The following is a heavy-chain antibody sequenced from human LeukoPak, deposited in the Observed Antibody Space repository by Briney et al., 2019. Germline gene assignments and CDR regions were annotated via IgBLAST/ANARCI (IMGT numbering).Heavy chain of an antibody. CDR2: IKSKTDGGTT. V-gene: IGHV3-15*01. J-gene: IGHJ4*02. D-gene: IGHD3-10*01. CDR1: GFTVSRDW. CDR3: TTDPVYGSGTYY. Sequence: PGGSLGLSCTAYGFTVSRDWMSRVRRAPGKGMKWVGRIKSKTDGGTTQYAAPVKGRFTISRDDSKNTLYLQMNSLKTEDTAVYYCTTDPVYGSGTYYWGQGTLVTVSS.